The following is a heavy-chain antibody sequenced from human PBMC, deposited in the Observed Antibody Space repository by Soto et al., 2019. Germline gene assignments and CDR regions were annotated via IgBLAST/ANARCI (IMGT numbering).Heavy chain of an antibody. CDR3: AKVGDGYNYDFDY. Sequence: GGSLRLSCAASGFTVSSNYMSWVRQAPGKGLEWVSVIYSGGSTYYADSVKGRFTISRDNSKNTLYLQMNSLRAEDTAVYYCAKVGDGYNYDFDYWGQGTLVTVSS. J-gene: IGHJ4*02. D-gene: IGHD5-12*01. V-gene: IGHV3-53*01. CDR1: GFTVSSNY. CDR2: IYSGGST.